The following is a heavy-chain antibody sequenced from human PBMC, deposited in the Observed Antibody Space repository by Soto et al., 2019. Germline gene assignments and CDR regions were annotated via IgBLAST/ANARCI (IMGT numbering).Heavy chain of an antibody. CDR2: IIPIFGTA. J-gene: IGHJ6*02. CDR1: GGTFSSYS. V-gene: IGHV1-69*13. D-gene: IGHD3-3*01. Sequence: ASVKVSCKASGGTFSSYSISWVRQAPGQGLEWMGGIIPIFGTANYAQKFQGRVTITADESTSTAYMELSSLRSEDTAVYYCASDTYYDFWSGHPLTVYYYYGMDVWGQGTTVTVSS. CDR3: ASDTYYDFWSGHPLTVYYYYGMDV.